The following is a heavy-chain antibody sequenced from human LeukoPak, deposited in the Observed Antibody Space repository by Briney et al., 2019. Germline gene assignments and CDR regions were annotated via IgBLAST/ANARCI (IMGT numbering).Heavy chain of an antibody. CDR1: GGSISSSNW. CDR3: ARAAYGGNSGYWFDP. V-gene: IGHV4-4*02. CDR2: IYHSGST. Sequence: KPSETLSLTCAVSGGSISSSNWWSWVRQPPGKGLEWIGEIYHSGSTNYNPSLKSRVTISVDTSKNQFSLKLSSVTAADTAVYYCARAAYGGNSGYWFDPWGQGTLVTVSS. J-gene: IGHJ5*02. D-gene: IGHD4-23*01.